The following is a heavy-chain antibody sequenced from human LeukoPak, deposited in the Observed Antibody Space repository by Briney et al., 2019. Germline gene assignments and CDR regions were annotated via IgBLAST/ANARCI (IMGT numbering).Heavy chain of an antibody. V-gene: IGHV3-23*01. D-gene: IGHD7-27*01. Sequence: GGSLRLSCAASGFTFSSYAMSWVRQAPGKGLEWVASISGDGANTNYAESVKGRFTISRDNSKNTLYLQMNSLTGEDTAIYYCAKDPFHWGTIYFDYWGQGALVTVSS. CDR3: AKDPFHWGTIYFDY. CDR1: GFTFSSYA. J-gene: IGHJ4*02. CDR2: ISGDGANT.